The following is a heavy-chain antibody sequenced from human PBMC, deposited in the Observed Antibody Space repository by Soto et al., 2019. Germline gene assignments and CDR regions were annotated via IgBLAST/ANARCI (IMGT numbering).Heavy chain of an antibody. J-gene: IGHJ4*02. V-gene: IGHV4-30-4*01. CDR2: IYYSGST. CDR3: ARVCRYGYSLHLDY. Sequence: SETLFLTRTVSGGSISSGDDYWSWIRQPPGKGLEWIGYIYYSGSTYYNPSLKSRVTISVDTSKNQFSLKLSSVTAADTAVYYCARVCRYGYSLHLDYWGQGTLVTVSS. CDR1: GGSISSGDDY. D-gene: IGHD5-18*01.